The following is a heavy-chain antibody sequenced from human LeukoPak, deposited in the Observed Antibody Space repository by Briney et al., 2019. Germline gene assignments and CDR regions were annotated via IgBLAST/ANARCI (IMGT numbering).Heavy chain of an antibody. D-gene: IGHD1-1*01. CDR2: MNPNSGNT. J-gene: IGHJ4*02. V-gene: IGHV1-8*01. Sequence: ASVKVSCKTSGYTFTEYYIHWVRQAPGQGLEWMGWMNPNSGNTGYAQKFQGRVTMTRNTSISTAYMELSSLRSEDTAVYYCARWWDDGNFDYWGQGTLVTVSS. CDR3: ARWWDDGNFDY. CDR1: GYTFTEYY.